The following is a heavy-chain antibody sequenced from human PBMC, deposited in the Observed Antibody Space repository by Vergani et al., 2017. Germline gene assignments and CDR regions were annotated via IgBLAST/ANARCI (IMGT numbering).Heavy chain of an antibody. V-gene: IGHV3-48*01. Sequence: VRLVESGGGVVQPGRSLRLSCAASGFSFTSYGMHWVRQPPGKGLEWVSYISRSSSTIYYADSVKGRFTISRDNAKNSLHLQMNNLRAEDTAVYYCARQSRDVFCTNGVCPLGYWGQGALVTVSS. CDR1: GFSFTSYG. CDR3: ARQSRDVFCTNGVCPLGY. D-gene: IGHD2-8*01. J-gene: IGHJ4*02. CDR2: ISRSSSTI.